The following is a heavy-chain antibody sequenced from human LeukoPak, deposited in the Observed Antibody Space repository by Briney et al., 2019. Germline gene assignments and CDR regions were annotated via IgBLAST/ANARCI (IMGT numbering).Heavy chain of an antibody. D-gene: IGHD3-22*01. J-gene: IGHJ6*02. V-gene: IGHV1-69*05. Sequence: ASVKVSCKASGGTSSIYAITWVRQAAGQGLEWMGGIIPMFGSAHYAQKFQGRVTITTDESTSTAYMELSSLRSDDTAVYYCARVQNYYDSSGYGPKYYYYYGMDVWGQGTTVTVSS. CDR2: IIPMFGSA. CDR1: GGTSSIYA. CDR3: ARVQNYYDSSGYGPKYYYYYGMDV.